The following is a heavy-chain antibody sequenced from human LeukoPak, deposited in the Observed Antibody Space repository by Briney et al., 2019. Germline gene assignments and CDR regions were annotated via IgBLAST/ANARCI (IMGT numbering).Heavy chain of an antibody. Sequence: GGSLRLSCASSGFTFCLYAMNWVRQARGKGLEWVAYINSGSSDKLYIESVRGRFTISRDKAKKTLYMQMNSLRAEDTAVYYCARDTYEPGLIDFWGQGALVSVSS. V-gene: IGHV3-21*05. CDR3: ARDTYEPGLIDF. J-gene: IGHJ4*02. CDR2: INSGSSDK. CDR1: GFTFCLYA. D-gene: IGHD3-3*01.